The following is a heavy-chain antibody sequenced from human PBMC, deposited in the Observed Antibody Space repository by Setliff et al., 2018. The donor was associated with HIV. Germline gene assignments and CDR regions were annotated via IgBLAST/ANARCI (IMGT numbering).Heavy chain of an antibody. V-gene: IGHV4-59*08. D-gene: IGHD3-3*01. J-gene: IGHJ4*02. CDR2: VYYSGTT. CDR1: GRSITRSY. CDR3: ANFPTIFGTSSPLFS. Sequence: SETLSLTCSVFGRSITRSYWSWVRQSPGRGLEWIGYVYYSGTTNYNPSLESRVSLSIDTSKNQFSLTLTSLTVADAAVYYCANFPTIFGTSSPLFSWGQGTQVTVSS.